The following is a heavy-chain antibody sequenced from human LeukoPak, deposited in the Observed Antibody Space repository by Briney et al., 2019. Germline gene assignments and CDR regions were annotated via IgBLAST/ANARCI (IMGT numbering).Heavy chain of an antibody. J-gene: IGHJ4*02. CDR1: GFTSSDYY. D-gene: IGHD1-26*01. V-gene: IGHV3-11*01. Sequence: GGYLRLSCAASGFTSSDYYMSWIRQAPGKGLEWVSYISSSGSTIYYADSVKCRFTISRDNAKNSPYLQMNSLRAEDTAVYYCARVWELLPPDYWGQGTLVTVSS. CDR3: ARVWELLPPDY. CDR2: ISSSGSTI.